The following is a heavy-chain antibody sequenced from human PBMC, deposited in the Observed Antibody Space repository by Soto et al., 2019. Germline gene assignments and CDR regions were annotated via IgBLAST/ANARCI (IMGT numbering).Heavy chain of an antibody. J-gene: IGHJ3*02. CDR3: ARLERGTATTVVDAFDI. D-gene: IGHD1-1*01. CDR2: MSHSGGT. Sequence: QVQLQQWGAGLLKPSETLSLTCAVYGGFVTSGSYYWSWIRQPPGKGLEWIGEMSHSGGTHFNPSLKSRVTISVDTSKNQFTLKVSSVTAADTALYYCARLERGTATTVVDAFDIWGPGTMVTVSS. CDR1: GGFVTSGSYY. V-gene: IGHV4-34*01.